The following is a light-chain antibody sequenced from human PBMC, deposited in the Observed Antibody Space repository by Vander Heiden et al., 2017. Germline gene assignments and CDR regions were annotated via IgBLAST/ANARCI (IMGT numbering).Light chain of an antibody. J-gene: IGKJ2*01. CDR2: ATS. CDR3: QQSYT. CDR1: QSISSY. V-gene: IGKV1-39*01. Sequence: DIQMTQSPSSLSASVRDRVTITCRASQSISSYLNGYQQKPGKAPNLLIYATSSLQSGVKSRFSGSGSGTDFTLTISSMQPEDFETYDGQQSYTFGQGTKVEIK.